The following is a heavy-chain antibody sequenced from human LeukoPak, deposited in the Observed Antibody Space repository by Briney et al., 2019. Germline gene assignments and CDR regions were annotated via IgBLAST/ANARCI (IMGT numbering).Heavy chain of an antibody. D-gene: IGHD2-15*01. Sequence: GESLKISCKGSGYSSTSYWIGWVRQMPGEGLEWMGIIYPGDSDTRYSPSFQGQVTISADKSISTAYLQWSSLKASDTAMYYCANAYFRGCSFYPGFDYWGQGTLVTGSS. CDR2: IYPGDSDT. CDR3: ANAYFRGCSFYPGFDY. CDR1: GYSSTSYW. J-gene: IGHJ4*02. V-gene: IGHV5-51*01.